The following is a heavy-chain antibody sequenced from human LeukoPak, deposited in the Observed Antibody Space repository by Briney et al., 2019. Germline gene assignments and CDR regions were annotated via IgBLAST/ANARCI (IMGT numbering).Heavy chain of an antibody. CDR2: VDPEDGET. D-gene: IGHD3-3*01. J-gene: IGHJ4*02. V-gene: IGHV1-69-2*01. CDR3: ATSYDFWSGYYH. CDR1: GYTFTDYY. Sequence: GASVKVSCKASGYTFTDYYMHWVQQAPGKGLEWMGRVDPEDGETIYAEKFQGRVTITADTSTDTACMELSSLRSEDTAVYYCATSYDFWSGYYHWGQGTLVTVS.